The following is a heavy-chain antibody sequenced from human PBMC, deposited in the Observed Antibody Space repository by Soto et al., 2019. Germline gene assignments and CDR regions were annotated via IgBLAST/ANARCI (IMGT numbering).Heavy chain of an antibody. CDR3: ARPKEWELLRKGAFDI. CDR1: GFTFSDYY. D-gene: IGHD1-26*01. CDR2: ISSSSSYT. V-gene: IGHV3-11*06. J-gene: IGHJ3*02. Sequence: GGSLRLSCAASGFTFSDYYMSWIRQAPGKGLEWVSYISSSSSYTNYADSVKGRFTISRDNAKNSLYLQMNSLRAEDTAVYYCARPKEWELLRKGAFDIWGQGTMVTVSS.